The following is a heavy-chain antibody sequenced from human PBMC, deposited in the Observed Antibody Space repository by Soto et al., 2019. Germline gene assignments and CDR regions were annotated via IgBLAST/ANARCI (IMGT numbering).Heavy chain of an antibody. D-gene: IGHD2-15*01. V-gene: IGHV4-31*03. CDR1: GASISSGDSF. J-gene: IGHJ4*02. CDR3: ARVRCSGCSCYPEAFDD. CDR2: IFYTGTT. Sequence: QVLLQESGPGLVKPSQTLSLTCTVSGASISSGDSFWSWIRQHPGKGLEWIGFIFYTGTTYYNPSLKSRITMSADTFKNQFYLNRTSVNVADTAVYFCARVRCSGCSCYPEAFDDWGQGTLVVVSS.